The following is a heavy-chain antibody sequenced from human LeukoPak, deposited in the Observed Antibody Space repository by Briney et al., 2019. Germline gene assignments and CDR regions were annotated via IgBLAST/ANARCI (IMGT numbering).Heavy chain of an antibody. V-gene: IGHV1-18*01. CDR3: ARAGDYYDSSGSPFDY. CDR1: GYTFTSYG. D-gene: IGHD3-22*01. Sequence: ASVKVSCKASGYTFTSYGISWVRQAPGQGLEWMGWISAYNGNTNYAQKLQGRVTMTTDTSTSTAHMELRSLRSDDTAVYYCARAGDYYDSSGSPFDYWGQGTLVTVSS. J-gene: IGHJ4*02. CDR2: ISAYNGNT.